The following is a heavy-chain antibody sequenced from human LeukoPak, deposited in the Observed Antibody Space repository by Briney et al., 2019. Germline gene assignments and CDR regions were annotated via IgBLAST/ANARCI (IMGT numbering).Heavy chain of an antibody. CDR1: GFTFSSYE. V-gene: IGHV3-48*03. CDR2: ISSSGSTI. J-gene: IGHJ6*02. D-gene: IGHD3-10*01. CDR3: ARRTSVDV. Sequence: GGSLRLSCAGSGFTFSSYEMNWVRQAPGKGLEWVSYISSSGSTIYYADSVKGRFTISRDNAKNSLFLQMNSLRVEDTAVYYCARRTSVDVWGQGTTVTVSS.